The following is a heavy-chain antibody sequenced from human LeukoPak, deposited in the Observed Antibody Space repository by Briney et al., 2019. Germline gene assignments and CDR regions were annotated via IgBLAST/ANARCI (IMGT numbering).Heavy chain of an antibody. CDR2: IYYSGST. V-gene: IGHV4-59*12. CDR1: GGSISSYY. CDR3: ARDQNGGFDY. Sequence: SETLSLTCTVSGGSISSYYWSWIRQPPGKGLEWIGSIYYSGSTSYNPSLKSRVTISVDTSRNLFSLKLSSVTAADTAVYYCARDQNGGFDYWGQGTLVTVSS. D-gene: IGHD4-23*01. J-gene: IGHJ4*02.